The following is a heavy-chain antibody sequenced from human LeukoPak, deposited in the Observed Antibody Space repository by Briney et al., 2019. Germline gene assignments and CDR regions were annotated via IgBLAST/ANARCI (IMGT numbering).Heavy chain of an antibody. V-gene: IGHV3-23*01. CDR3: ARDCSSSAFDI. Sequence: GGSLRLSCAASGFTFSSSGMSWVRQAPGKGLEWVSAISGSGGRTYYADSVRGRFTISRDNSKNTLYLQMNSLRAEDTAVYYCARDCSSSAFDIWGQGTMVTVSS. CDR1: GFTFSSSG. J-gene: IGHJ3*02. CDR2: ISGSGGRT. D-gene: IGHD2-15*01.